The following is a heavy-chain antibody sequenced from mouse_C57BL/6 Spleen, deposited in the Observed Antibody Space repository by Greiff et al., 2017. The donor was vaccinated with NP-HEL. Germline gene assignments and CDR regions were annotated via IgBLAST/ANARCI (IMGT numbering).Heavy chain of an antibody. J-gene: IGHJ2*01. CDR3: AREEDYDLYYFDY. CDR1: GYTFTSYW. D-gene: IGHD2-4*01. V-gene: IGHV1-55*01. CDR2: IYPGSGST. Sequence: QVQLQQPGAELVKPGASVKMSCKASGYTFTSYWITWVKQRPGQGLEWIGDIYPGSGSTNYNEKFKSKATLTVDKSSSTAHMELLSLTSEDFAVYYCAREEDYDLYYFDYWGQGTTLTVSS.